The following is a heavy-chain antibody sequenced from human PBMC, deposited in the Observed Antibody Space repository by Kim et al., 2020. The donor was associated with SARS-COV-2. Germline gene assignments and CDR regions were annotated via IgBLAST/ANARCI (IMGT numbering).Heavy chain of an antibody. V-gene: IGHV4-59*01. D-gene: IGHD3-3*01. CDR2: IYYSGST. Sequence: SETLSLTCTVSGGSISSYYWSWIRQPPGKGLEWIGYIYYSGSTNYNPSLKSRVTISVDTSKNQFSLKLSSVTAADTAVYYCVRVSYYDFWSGYFFYYFDYWGQGTLVTVSS. CDR1: GGSISSYY. J-gene: IGHJ4*02. CDR3: VRVSYYDFWSGYFFYYFDY.